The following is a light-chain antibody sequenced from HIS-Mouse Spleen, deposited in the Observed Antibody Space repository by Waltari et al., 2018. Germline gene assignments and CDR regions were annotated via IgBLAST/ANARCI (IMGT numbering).Light chain of an antibody. CDR3: SSYTSSSFNVV. J-gene: IGLJ2*01. CDR2: DVS. Sequence: QSALTQPASVSVSPGPSITISCTGTSSDVGRYHYVSWYQQHPGKAPKLMIYDVSNRPSGVSNRFSGSKSGNTASLTISGLQAEDEADYYCSSYTSSSFNVVFGGGTKLTVL. V-gene: IGLV2-14*03. CDR1: SSDVGRYHY.